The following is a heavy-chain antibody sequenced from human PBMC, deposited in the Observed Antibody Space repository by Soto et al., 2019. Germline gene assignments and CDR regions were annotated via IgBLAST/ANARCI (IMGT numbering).Heavy chain of an antibody. J-gene: IGHJ4*02. CDR1: GFTFSSYS. CDR3: PGAGEGVYSFDS. Sequence: EVQLVESGGGLAQPGGSLRLSCAASGFTFSSYSMNWVRQAPGKGLEWVSYISSSSNTIYYADSVKGRFTISRHNAKNARYLQTNSLRAEDTAVYYCPGAGEGVYSFDSWGQGTLVTVSS. CDR2: ISSSSNTI. V-gene: IGHV3-48*01. D-gene: IGHD3-22*01.